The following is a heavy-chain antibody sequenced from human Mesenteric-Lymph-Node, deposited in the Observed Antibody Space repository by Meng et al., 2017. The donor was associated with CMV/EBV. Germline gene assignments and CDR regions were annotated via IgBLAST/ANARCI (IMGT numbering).Heavy chain of an antibody. D-gene: IGHD6-6*01. CDR3: ARDGYSSSGFDY. Sequence: GESLKISCAASGFTFSSYWMSWVRQAPGKGLEWVANIKQDGSEKYYVDSVKGRFTISRDNAKNSLYLQMNSLRAEDTAVYYCARDGYSSSGFDYWGQGTLVTVSS. CDR1: GFTFSSYW. V-gene: IGHV3-7*01. CDR2: IKQDGSEK. J-gene: IGHJ4*02.